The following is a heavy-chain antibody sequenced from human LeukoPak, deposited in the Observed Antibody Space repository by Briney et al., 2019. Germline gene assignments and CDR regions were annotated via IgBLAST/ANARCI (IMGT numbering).Heavy chain of an antibody. CDR3: AGANGKSWFDP. CDR2: IYYSGST. D-gene: IGHD1-1*01. CDR1: GGSISSYY. V-gene: IGHV4-59*01. Sequence: PSETLSLTCSVSGGSISSYYWSWIRQPPGKGLEWIGYIYYSGSTNYNPSLKSRVTISVDTSKNQFSLKLSSVTAADTAVYYCAGANGKSWFDPWGQGTLVTVSS. J-gene: IGHJ5*02.